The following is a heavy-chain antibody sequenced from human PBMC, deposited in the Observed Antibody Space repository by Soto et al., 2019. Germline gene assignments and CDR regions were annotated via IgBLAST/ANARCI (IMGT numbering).Heavy chain of an antibody. J-gene: IGHJ5*02. CDR2: IIPIFGTA. CDR1: GGTFSSYA. CDR3: ASSGGGDIVVVPAAIYWFDP. Sequence: QVQLVQSGAEVKKPGSSVKVSCKASGGTFSSYAISWVRQAPGQGLEWMGGIIPIFGTANYAQKFQGRVTITAGECTGTACMELGSLRSEDTAAYYLASSGGGDIVVVPAAIYWFDPWGQGTLVTVSS. D-gene: IGHD2-2*01. V-gene: IGHV1-69*19.